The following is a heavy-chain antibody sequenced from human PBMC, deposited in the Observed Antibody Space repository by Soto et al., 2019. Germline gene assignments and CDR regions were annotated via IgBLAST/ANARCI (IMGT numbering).Heavy chain of an antibody. D-gene: IGHD5-18*01. Sequence: ASVKVSCKASGYTFTSYAMHWVRQAPGQRLEWMGWINAGNGNTKYSQKFQGRVTITRDTSASTAYMELSSLRSDDTAVYYCAKRRGYSKGEFDYWGQGTLVTVSS. J-gene: IGHJ4*02. CDR1: GYTFTSYA. CDR3: AKRRGYSKGEFDY. V-gene: IGHV1-3*01. CDR2: INAGNGNT.